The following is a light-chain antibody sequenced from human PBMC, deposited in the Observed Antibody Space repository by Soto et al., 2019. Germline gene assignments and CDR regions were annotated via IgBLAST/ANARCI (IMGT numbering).Light chain of an antibody. CDR1: QSVGSTY. CDR2: GAS. J-gene: IGKJ3*01. CDR3: QQYGSSPFT. Sequence: EIVLTQSPGTLSLSPGERATLSCRASQSVGSTYLAWYQQKPGQAPRVLIYGASSRATGIPDRFSGSGSGTDFTLTISRLEPEDFGVYFCQQYGSSPFTFGPGTKVDIK. V-gene: IGKV3-20*01.